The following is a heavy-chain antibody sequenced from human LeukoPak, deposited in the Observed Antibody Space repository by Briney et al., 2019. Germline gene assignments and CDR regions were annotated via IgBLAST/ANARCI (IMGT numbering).Heavy chain of an antibody. Sequence: VGDLRLSCASTGFTFSSYSMNWVRQAPRKGLEWVSSISSSSSYIYYADSVKGRFTISRDNAKNSLYLQMNSLRAEDTAVYYCARDSYYYGSGSYPFYYYYYGMDVWGQGTTVTVSS. CDR1: GFTFSSYS. CDR3: ARDSYYYGSGSYPFYYYYYGMDV. D-gene: IGHD3-10*01. J-gene: IGHJ6*02. V-gene: IGHV3-21*01. CDR2: ISSSSSYI.